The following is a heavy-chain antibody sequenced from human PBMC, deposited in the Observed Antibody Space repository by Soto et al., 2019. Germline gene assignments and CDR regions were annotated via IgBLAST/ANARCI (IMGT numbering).Heavy chain of an antibody. CDR1: GFTFSNFA. D-gene: IGHD6-19*01. Sequence: EVQLLESGGDLAQPGGSLRLSCVGSGFTFSNFAMSWVRQAPGKGLEWVSGISASGRDTYYADSVKDRFTISRDSSRNTLYLQMNSLRAEDTATYYCAKGKTSGWYYFDYWGQGALVTVSS. J-gene: IGHJ4*02. V-gene: IGHV3-23*01. CDR2: ISASGRDT. CDR3: AKGKTSGWYYFDY.